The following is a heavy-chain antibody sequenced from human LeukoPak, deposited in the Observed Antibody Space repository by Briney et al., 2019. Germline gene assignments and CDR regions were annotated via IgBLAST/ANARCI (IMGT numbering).Heavy chain of an antibody. D-gene: IGHD2-15*01. CDR2: IYHSGST. V-gene: IGHV4-30-2*01. CDR1: GGSISRGGYS. J-gene: IGHJ4*02. Sequence: SQTLSLTCAGSGGSISRGGYSWSWMRQPPGKGLEGIGYIYHSGSTYYNPSLKSRVTISVDRSKNQFCMKLSSVTAADTAVSYCASSLSGAYYFDYWGQGTLVTVSS. CDR3: ASSLSGAYYFDY.